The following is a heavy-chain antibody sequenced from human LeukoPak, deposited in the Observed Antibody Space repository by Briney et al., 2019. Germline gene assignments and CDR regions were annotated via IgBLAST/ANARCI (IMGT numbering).Heavy chain of an antibody. V-gene: IGHV3-66*01. Sequence: GGSLRLSCAASGFAVSSNYMSWVRQAPGKGLEWVSVIYSGGSTYYADSVKGRFTISRDNSKNTLYLQMNSLRAEDTAVYYCARDLRIVVFVAFDPWGQGTLVTVSS. J-gene: IGHJ5*02. CDR3: ARDLRIVVFVAFDP. CDR2: IYSGGST. CDR1: GFAVSSNY. D-gene: IGHD3-22*01.